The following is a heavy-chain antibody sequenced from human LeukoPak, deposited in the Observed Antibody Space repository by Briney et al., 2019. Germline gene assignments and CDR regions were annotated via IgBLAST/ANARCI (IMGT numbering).Heavy chain of an antibody. D-gene: IGHD2-15*01. Sequence: PSETLSLTCTVSGGSISSGSYYWSWIRQPAGKGLEWIGRIYTSGSTNYNPSLKSRVTISVDTSKNQFFLKLSSVTAADTAVYYCASTRDIVVVVAATEFDYWGQGTLVTVSS. V-gene: IGHV4-61*02. J-gene: IGHJ4*02. CDR3: ASTRDIVVVVAATEFDY. CDR1: GGSISSGSYY. CDR2: IYTSGST.